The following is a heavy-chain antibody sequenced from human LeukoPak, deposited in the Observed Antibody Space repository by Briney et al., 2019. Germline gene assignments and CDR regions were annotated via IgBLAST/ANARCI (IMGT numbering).Heavy chain of an antibody. CDR2: IYYSGST. CDR3: ARGLSSSWYSFGSSPNWFDP. Sequence: SGTLSLTCTVSGGSISSYYWSWIRQPPGKGLEWIGYIYYSGSTNYNPSLKSRVTISVDTSKNQFSLKLSSVTAADTAVYYCARGLSSSWYSFGSSPNWFDPWGQGTLVTVSS. D-gene: IGHD6-13*01. CDR1: GGSISSYY. V-gene: IGHV4-59*01. J-gene: IGHJ5*02.